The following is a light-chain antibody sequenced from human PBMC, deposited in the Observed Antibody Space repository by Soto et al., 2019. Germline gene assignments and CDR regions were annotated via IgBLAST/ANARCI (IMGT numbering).Light chain of an antibody. CDR3: QQYNIYPHT. V-gene: IGKV1-16*02. J-gene: IGKJ2*01. Sequence: DIQMTQSPSSLTASVGDRVTITCRASQGISKYLAWFQQKPGKALKSLIYAASSLQSWVPSKFIGSGSGTDFTLTISTMQPEDFATYYCQQYNIYPHTFGQGTNLDIK. CDR1: QGISKY. CDR2: AAS.